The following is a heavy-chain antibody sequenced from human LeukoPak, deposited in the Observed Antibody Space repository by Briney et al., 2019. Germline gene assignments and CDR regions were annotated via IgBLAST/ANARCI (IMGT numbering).Heavy chain of an antibody. D-gene: IGHD1-26*01. J-gene: IGHJ4*02. V-gene: IGHV1-2*02. CDR3: AIPPNSGSYRGNYFDY. CDR2: INPNSGGT. Sequence: ASVKVSCKASGYTFTSYYMHWVRQAPGQGLEWMGWINPNSGGTNYAQKFQGRVTMTRDTSISTAYMELSRLRSDDTAVYYCAIPPNSGSYRGNYFDYWGQGTLVTVSS. CDR1: GYTFTSYY.